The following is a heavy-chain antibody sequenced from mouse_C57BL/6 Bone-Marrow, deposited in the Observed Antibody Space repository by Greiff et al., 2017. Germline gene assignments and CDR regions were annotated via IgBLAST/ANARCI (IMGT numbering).Heavy chain of an antibody. CDR1: GYTFTSYW. D-gene: IGHD1-1*02. Sequence: QVQLQQPGAELVRPGSSVKLSCKASGYTFTSYWMHWVKQRPIQGLEWIGNIDPSDSETHYNQKFKDKATLTVDKSSSTAYMQLSSLTSEDSAVYDCARMGWPREAMDYWGQGTSVTVSS. V-gene: IGHV1-52*01. CDR3: ARMGWPREAMDY. J-gene: IGHJ4*01. CDR2: IDPSDSET.